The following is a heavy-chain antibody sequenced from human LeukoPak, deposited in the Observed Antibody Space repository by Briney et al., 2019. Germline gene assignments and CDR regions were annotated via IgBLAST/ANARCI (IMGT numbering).Heavy chain of an antibody. D-gene: IGHD5-18*01. CDR2: IYTSGTT. J-gene: IGHJ4*02. V-gene: IGHV4-39*07. CDR3: ARGRRYSYGYNFDY. Sequence: SETLSLTCTVSGDSISSSNSYWGWIRQPPGKGLEWIGSIYTSGTTNYNPSLKSRVTISVDTSKNQFSLKLSSVTAADTAVYYCARGRRYSYGYNFDYWGQGTLVTVSS. CDR1: GDSISSSNSY.